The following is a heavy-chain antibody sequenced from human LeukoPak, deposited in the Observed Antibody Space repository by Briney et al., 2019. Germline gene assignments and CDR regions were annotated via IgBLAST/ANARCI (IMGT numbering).Heavy chain of an antibody. CDR3: ARDSERWLQSGPGGY. CDR2: ISSSSSYI. D-gene: IGHD5-24*01. J-gene: IGHJ4*02. V-gene: IGHV3-21*01. CDR1: GFTFSSYS. Sequence: GSLRLSCAASGFTFSSYSMNWVRQAPGKGLEWVSSISSSSSYIYYADSVKGRFTISRDNAKNSLYLQMNSLRAEDTAVYYCARDSERWLQSGPGGYWGQGTLVTVSS.